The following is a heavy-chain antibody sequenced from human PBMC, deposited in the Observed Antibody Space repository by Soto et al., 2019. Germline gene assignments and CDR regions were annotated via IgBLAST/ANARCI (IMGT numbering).Heavy chain of an antibody. CDR1: GFTFSSYA. J-gene: IGHJ2*01. Sequence: EVQLLESGGGLVQPGGSLRLSCAASGFTFSSYAMSCVRQAPGKGLEWVSIISGSGDSTYYADSVKGRFTISRDKSKNTLYLQMNSLRAEDTAVYYCAKRTTGGYFDLWGRGTLVTVAS. CDR2: ISGSGDST. CDR3: AKRTTGGYFDL. V-gene: IGHV3-23*01.